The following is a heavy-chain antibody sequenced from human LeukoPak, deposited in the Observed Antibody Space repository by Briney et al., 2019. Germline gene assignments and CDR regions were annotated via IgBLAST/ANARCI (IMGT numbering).Heavy chain of an antibody. V-gene: IGHV4-34*01. J-gene: IGHJ6*03. CDR1: GGSFSGYY. D-gene: IGHD3-9*01. CDR2: INHSGST. CDR3: ARGLGYYDILTGFPVGYYYYYMDV. Sequence: SETLSLTCAVYGGSFSGYYWSWIRQPPGKGLEWIGEINHSGSTNYNPSLKSRVTISVDTSKNQFSLKLSSVTAADTAVYYCARGLGYYDILTGFPVGYYYYYMDVWGKGTTVTVSS.